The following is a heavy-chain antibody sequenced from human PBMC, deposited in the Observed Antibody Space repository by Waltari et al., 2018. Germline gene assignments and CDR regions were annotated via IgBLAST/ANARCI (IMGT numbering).Heavy chain of an antibody. CDR1: GFAFSSYW. D-gene: IGHD6-6*01. V-gene: IGHV3-74*01. J-gene: IGHJ4*02. Sequence: EVQLVESGGGLVQPGGSLRLSCAASGFAFSSYWMHWVRQAPGEGLVWDSRMNSDGRMTSDAEAVKGRFTISRDTAKNTLYLQMNSLRAEDTAVYYCARDGYSSSSVWAGPPYWGQGTLVTVSS. CDR3: ARDGYSSSSVWAGPPY. CDR2: MNSDGRMT.